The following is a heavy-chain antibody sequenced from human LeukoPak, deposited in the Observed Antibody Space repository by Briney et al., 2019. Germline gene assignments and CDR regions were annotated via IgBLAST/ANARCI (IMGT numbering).Heavy chain of an antibody. Sequence: SETLSLTCTVSGGSISSYYWSWIRQPPGKGLEWFGYIHYSGSTNYNPSLKSRVTISVDTSKNQFSLKLSSVTAADTAVYYCARSVEGYCRGGSCYSYSYYMDVWGKGTTVTVSS. CDR2: IHYSGST. D-gene: IGHD2-15*01. J-gene: IGHJ6*03. CDR1: GGSISSYY. CDR3: ARSVEGYCRGGSCYSYSYYMDV. V-gene: IGHV4-59*01.